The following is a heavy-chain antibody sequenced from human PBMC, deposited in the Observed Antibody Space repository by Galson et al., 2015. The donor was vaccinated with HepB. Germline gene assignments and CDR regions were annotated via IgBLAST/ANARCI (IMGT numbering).Heavy chain of an antibody. CDR2: IIPIFGTA. V-gene: IGHV1-69*13. Sequence: SVKVSCKASGGTFSKYAISWVRQAPGQGLEWMGGIIPIFGTANYAQKFQGRVTITADESTSTAYMELSSLRSEDTAVYYCAREGDCTSTSCYLSRQSDWFDPWGQGTLVTVSS. D-gene: IGHD2-2*01. J-gene: IGHJ5*02. CDR1: GGTFSKYA. CDR3: AREGDCTSTSCYLSRQSDWFDP.